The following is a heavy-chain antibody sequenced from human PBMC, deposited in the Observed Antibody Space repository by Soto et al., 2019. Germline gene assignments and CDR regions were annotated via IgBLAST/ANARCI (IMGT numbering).Heavy chain of an antibody. J-gene: IGHJ4*02. CDR2: SYSTGGT. D-gene: IGHD3-9*01. V-gene: IGHV3-53*01. CDR1: GFSVAIYT. CDR3: ARDREPDGIWTFDS. Sequence: WWCLRLSCAASGFSVAIYTMGWARQATGKGQEWVAESYSTGGTEYADSVKGRFTIFRDNSKSTLFLQMNSLGVGDTALYYCARDREPDGIWTFDSWGQGTLVTSPQ.